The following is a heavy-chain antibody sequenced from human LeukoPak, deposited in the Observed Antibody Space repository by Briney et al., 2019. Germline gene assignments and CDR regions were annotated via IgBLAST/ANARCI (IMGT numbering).Heavy chain of an antibody. D-gene: IGHD3-16*02. V-gene: IGHV3-21*01. J-gene: IGHJ4*02. CDR2: ISSSSSYI. CDR1: GFTFSSYS. CDR3: ARPNNDYDYVWGSYRLDY. Sequence: RTGGSLRLSCAASGFTFSSYSMNWVRQAPGKGLEWVSSISSSSSYIYYADSVKGRFTISRDNAKNSLYLQMNSLRAEDTAVYYCARPNNDYDYVWGSYRLDYWGQGTLVTVSS.